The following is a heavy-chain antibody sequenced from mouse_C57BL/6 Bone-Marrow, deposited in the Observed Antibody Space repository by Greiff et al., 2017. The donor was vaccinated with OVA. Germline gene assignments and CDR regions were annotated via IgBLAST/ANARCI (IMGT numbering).Heavy chain of an antibody. J-gene: IGHJ4*01. CDR2: ISYDGSN. Sequence: DVKLQESGPGLVKPSQSLSLTCSVTGYSITSGYYWNWIRQFPGNKLEWMGYISYDGSNNYNPSLKNRISITRETSKNQFFLKLNSVTTEDTATYYCARGDYDYHYYAMDYWGQGTSVTVSS. V-gene: IGHV3-6*01. CDR3: ARGDYDYHYYAMDY. D-gene: IGHD2-4*01. CDR1: GYSITSGYY.